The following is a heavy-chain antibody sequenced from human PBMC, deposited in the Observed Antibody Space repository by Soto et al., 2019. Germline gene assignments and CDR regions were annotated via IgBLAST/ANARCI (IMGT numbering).Heavy chain of an antibody. V-gene: IGHV4-59*08. CDR2: IYYSGST. CDR1: GGSFSSYY. D-gene: IGHD2-2*01. CDR3: AGRDCSGTNCYYLDYYYMDV. Sequence: QVQLQESGPGLVRPSETLSLTCTVSGGSFSSYYWTWIRQSPGKGLEWIGYIYYSGSTDYNPSLRGRLAISIDTSKNHFSLRLNSMTAADTAVYYCAGRDCSGTNCYYLDYYYMDVWGKGSTVTFSS. J-gene: IGHJ6*03.